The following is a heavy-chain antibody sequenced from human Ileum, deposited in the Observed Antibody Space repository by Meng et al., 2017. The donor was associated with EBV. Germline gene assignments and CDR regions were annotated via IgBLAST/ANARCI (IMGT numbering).Heavy chain of an antibody. Sequence: VPLQESGPGLVKPSGTLSLTCAVSGGSIRSSNWWSWVRQPPGKGLEWIGEIYHSGSTNYNPSLKSRVTMSVDKSKNQFSLNLSSVTAADTAVYYCARVGQWLPIDYWGQGTLVTVSS. V-gene: IGHV4-4*02. J-gene: IGHJ4*02. D-gene: IGHD6-19*01. CDR1: GGSIRSSNW. CDR2: IYHSGST. CDR3: ARVGQWLPIDY.